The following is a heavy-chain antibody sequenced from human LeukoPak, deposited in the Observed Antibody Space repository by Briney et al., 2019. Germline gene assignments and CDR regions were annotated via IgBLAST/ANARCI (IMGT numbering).Heavy chain of an antibody. D-gene: IGHD1-26*01. CDR2: IYYSGST. J-gene: IGHJ4*02. V-gene: IGHV4-39*01. CDR1: GGSISSSNYY. Sequence: SETLSLTCTFSGGSISSSNYYWGWIRQPLGKGLEWIGSIYYSGSTYHNPSLKSRVTISVDTSKNQFSLILSSVTAADTAVYYCARGSGSNYGLYNFDYWGQGTLVTVSS. CDR3: ARGSGSNYGLYNFDY.